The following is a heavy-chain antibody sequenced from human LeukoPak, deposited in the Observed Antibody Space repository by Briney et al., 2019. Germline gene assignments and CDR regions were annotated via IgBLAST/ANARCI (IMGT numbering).Heavy chain of an antibody. Sequence: SETLSLTCSVSGGSISSSSYYWGWIRQPPGKGLEWIGSIYYSGSTYYNPSLKSRVTISVDTSNNQFSRKLSSVTAADTAVYYCARPAASARFDPWGQGTLVTVSS. J-gene: IGHJ5*02. CDR3: ARPAASARFDP. V-gene: IGHV4-39*01. CDR2: IYYSGST. D-gene: IGHD6-25*01. CDR1: GGSISSSSYY.